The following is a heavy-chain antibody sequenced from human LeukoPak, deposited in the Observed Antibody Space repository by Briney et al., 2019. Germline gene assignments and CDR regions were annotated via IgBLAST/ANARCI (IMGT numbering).Heavy chain of an antibody. CDR2: ISAYNGNT. Sequence: ASVKVSCKASGYTFTNFGISWVRQAPGQGLEWMGWISAYNGNTNYAQRLQGRVTMTTDTSTSTAYMELRSLRSEDTAVYYCATPYSGSYYGSFDYWGQGTLVTVSS. CDR3: ATPYSGSYYGSFDY. D-gene: IGHD1-26*01. CDR1: GYTFTNFG. V-gene: IGHV1-18*01. J-gene: IGHJ4*02.